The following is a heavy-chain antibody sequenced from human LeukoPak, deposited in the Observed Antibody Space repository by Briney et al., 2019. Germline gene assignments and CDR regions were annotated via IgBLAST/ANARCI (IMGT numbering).Heavy chain of an antibody. Sequence: ASVKVSCKASGYTFTDYYMHWVRQAPGQGLEWIGWINPNSGGTNYAQKFQGRVTMTRDTSISTAYMELSRLRSDDTAVYYCARDHYYDSSGYSLDAFDIWGQGTMVTVSS. CDR3: ARDHYYDSSGYSLDAFDI. CDR2: INPNSGGT. J-gene: IGHJ3*02. D-gene: IGHD3-22*01. V-gene: IGHV1-2*02. CDR1: GYTFTDYY.